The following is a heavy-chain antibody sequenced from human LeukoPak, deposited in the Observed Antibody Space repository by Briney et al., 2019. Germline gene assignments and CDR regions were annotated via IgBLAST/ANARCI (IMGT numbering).Heavy chain of an antibody. V-gene: IGHV3-53*04. CDR1: GLTVSSNY. D-gene: IGHD2-8*02. CDR3: AGTRGGGHCAGDCYDD. CDR2: IYSGGST. Sequence: GGSQCPSCAASGLTVSSNYMSWARQVPGKGLEWVSVIYSGGSTFYADSVKGRFTVSRHNSWNMLYLQMNSLRTEDTAVYYCAGTRGGGHCAGDCYDDWGQGTLVTVSS. J-gene: IGHJ4*02.